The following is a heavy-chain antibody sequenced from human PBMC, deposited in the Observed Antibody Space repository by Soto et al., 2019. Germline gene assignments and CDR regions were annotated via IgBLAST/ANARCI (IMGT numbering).Heavy chain of an antibody. CDR3: ARQQQLVDGYFGY. CDR2: ISYDGSNK. D-gene: IGHD6-13*01. J-gene: IGHJ4*02. V-gene: IGHV3-30-3*01. CDR1: GFTFSSYA. Sequence: GGSLRLSCAASGFTFSSYAMHWVRQAPGKGLGWVAVISYDGSNKYYADSVKGRFTISRDNSKNTLYLQMNSLRAEDTAVYYCARQQQLVDGYFGYCGQGTLGTVSS.